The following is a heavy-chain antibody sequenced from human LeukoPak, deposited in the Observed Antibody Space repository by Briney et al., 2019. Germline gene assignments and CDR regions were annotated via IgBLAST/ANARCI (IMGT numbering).Heavy chain of an antibody. CDR3: ARGGGSSS. CDR2: IKPDGSAT. CDR1: GFSFSNFW. J-gene: IGHJ5*02. V-gene: IGHV3-7*01. D-gene: IGHD6-6*01. Sequence: PGGSLRLTCAASGFSFSNFWMNWVRQAPGKGLEWVANIKPDGSATNYVDSVKGRFTISRDNAKNSLDLQMNSLRAEDTAVYYCARGGGSSSWGQGTLVTVSS.